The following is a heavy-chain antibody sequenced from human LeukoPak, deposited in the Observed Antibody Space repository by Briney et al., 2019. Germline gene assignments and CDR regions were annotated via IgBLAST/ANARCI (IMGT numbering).Heavy chain of an antibody. Sequence: ASVKVSCKASGYTFTSYGISWVRQAPGQGLEWMGWINTNTGNPTYAQGFTGRFVFSLDTSVSTAYLQISSLKAEDTAVYYCARGLSRAAAGTLNWFDPWGQGTLVTVSS. CDR1: GYTFTSYG. CDR2: INTNTGNP. J-gene: IGHJ5*02. V-gene: IGHV7-4-1*02. D-gene: IGHD6-13*01. CDR3: ARGLSRAAAGTLNWFDP.